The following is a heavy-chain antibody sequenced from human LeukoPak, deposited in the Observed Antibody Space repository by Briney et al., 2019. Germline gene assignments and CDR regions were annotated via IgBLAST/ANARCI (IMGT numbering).Heavy chain of an antibody. Sequence: SETLSLTCAVYGGSFSGYYWSWIRQPPGKGLEWIGEINHSGSTNYNPSLKSRVTISVDTSKNQFSLKLSSVTAADTAVYYCARYSSDWSYYFDYWGQGTLVTVSS. J-gene: IGHJ4*02. CDR2: INHSGST. D-gene: IGHD6-19*01. CDR3: ARYSSDWSYYFDY. V-gene: IGHV4-34*01. CDR1: GGSFSGYY.